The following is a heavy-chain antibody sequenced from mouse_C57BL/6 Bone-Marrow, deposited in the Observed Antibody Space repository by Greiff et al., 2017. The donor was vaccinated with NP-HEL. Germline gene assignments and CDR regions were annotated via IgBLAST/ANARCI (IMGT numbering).Heavy chain of an antibody. CDR3: VRDRGWPCYWYFDV. J-gene: IGHJ1*03. D-gene: IGHD1-1*02. CDR1: GFTFNTYA. Sequence: EVKLVESGGGLVQPKGSLKLSCAASGFTFNTYAMHWVRQAPGKGLEWVARIRSKSSNYATYYADSVKDRFTISRDDSQSMLYLQMNNLKTEDTAMYYCVRDRGWPCYWYFDVWGTGTTVTVSS. CDR2: IRSKSSNYAT. V-gene: IGHV10-3*01.